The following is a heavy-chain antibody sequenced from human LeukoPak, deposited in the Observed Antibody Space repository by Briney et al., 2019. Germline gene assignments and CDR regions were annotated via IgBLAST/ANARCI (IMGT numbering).Heavy chain of an antibody. CDR2: IFYRGST. V-gene: IGHV4-30-4*01. D-gene: IGHD1-26*01. J-gene: IGHJ4*02. CDR3: ARDQRSSGSNIFDY. CDR1: GGSISNDDYY. Sequence: SETLSLTCTVSGGSISNDDYYWTWIRQSPGKGLEWIGYIFYRGSTYYNPSLKSRLTISVDTSKNQFSTKLTSVTAADTAIYFCARDQRSSGSNIFDYWGQGTLVTVSS.